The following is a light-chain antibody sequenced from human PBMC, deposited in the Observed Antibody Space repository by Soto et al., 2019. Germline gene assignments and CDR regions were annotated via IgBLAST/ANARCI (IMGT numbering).Light chain of an antibody. CDR1: QTVDSRY. V-gene: IGKV3-20*01. J-gene: IGKJ1*01. CDR2: ATA. CDR3: QQYDSTVWT. Sequence: EIVLTQSPCTLSLSPGETATLSCRASQTVDSRYLAWYQQKRGQAPTLLIYATASRATGVPDRFSGGGSGPDFTLTIRRLEPEDFAVYYCQQYDSTVWTFGQGTKVDIK.